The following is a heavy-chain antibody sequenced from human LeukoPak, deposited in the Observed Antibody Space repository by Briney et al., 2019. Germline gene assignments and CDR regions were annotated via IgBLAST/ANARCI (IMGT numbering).Heavy chain of an antibody. CDR2: INPSGGST. CDR3: AKGQLTTVTTWVGFDY. V-gene: IGHV1-46*01. Sequence: ASVKVSCKASGYTFTSYYMHWVRQAPGQGLEWMGIINPSGGSTSYAQKFQGRVTMTRDTSTSTVYMELSSLRSEDTAVYYCAKGQLTTVTTWVGFDYWGQGTLVTVSS. J-gene: IGHJ4*02. D-gene: IGHD4-11*01. CDR1: GYTFTSYY.